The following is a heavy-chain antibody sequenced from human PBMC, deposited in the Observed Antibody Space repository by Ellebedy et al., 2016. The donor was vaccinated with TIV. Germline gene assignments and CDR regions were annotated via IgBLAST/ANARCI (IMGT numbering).Heavy chain of an antibody. V-gene: IGHV3-33*01. CDR1: GFIFSSYG. CDR2: IWHDGSNK. J-gene: IGHJ6*02. CDR3: AREAVTRNYYYGMDV. D-gene: IGHD4-17*01. Sequence: GESLKISCAAPGFIFSSYGMPWVRHAPGKGLEWVAVIWHDGSNKYYADSVKGRFTISRDNSKNTLYLQMNSLRAEDTGIYYCAREAVTRNYYYGMDVWGQGTTVTVFS.